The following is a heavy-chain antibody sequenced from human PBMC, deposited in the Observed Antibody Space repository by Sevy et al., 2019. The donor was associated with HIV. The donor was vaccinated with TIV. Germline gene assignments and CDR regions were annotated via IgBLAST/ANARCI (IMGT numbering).Heavy chain of an antibody. Sequence: SQTLSLTCAISGDSVSSNSAAWNWIRQSPSRGLEWLGRTYYRSKWYNDYAVSVKSRITINPDTSKNQFSLQLNSVTPEDTAVYYCARVVEVVTIFGVVLHYYYYGMDVWGQGTTVTVSS. CDR3: ARVVEVVTIFGVVLHYYYYGMDV. D-gene: IGHD3-3*01. CDR2: TYYRSKWYN. J-gene: IGHJ6*02. V-gene: IGHV6-1*01. CDR1: GDSVSSNSAA.